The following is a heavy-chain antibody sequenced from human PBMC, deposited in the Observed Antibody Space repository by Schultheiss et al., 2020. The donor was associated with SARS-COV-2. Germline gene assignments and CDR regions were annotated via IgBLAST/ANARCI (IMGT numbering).Heavy chain of an antibody. CDR2: IYYSGST. D-gene: IGHD6-13*01. V-gene: IGHV4-59*01. CDR3: ARAGGIIAAAGTGWFDP. J-gene: IGHJ5*02. CDR1: GGSISSYY. Sequence: SETLSLTCTVSGGSISSYYWSWIRQPPGKGLEWIGYIYYSGSTNYNPSLKSRVTISVDTSKNQFSLKLSSVTAADTAVYYCARAGGIIAAAGTGWFDPWGQGTLVTVSS.